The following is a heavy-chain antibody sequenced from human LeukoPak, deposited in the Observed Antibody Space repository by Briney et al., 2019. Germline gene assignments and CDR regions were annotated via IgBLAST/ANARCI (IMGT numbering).Heavy chain of an antibody. D-gene: IGHD6-19*01. J-gene: IGHJ4*02. CDR3: ARATVAGHAAFDY. CDR2: ISTSSTYI. Sequence: GGSLRLSCAASGFTFSDYYMSWIRQAPGKGLEWVSSISTSSTYIYYADSLKGRFTISRDNAKNSLYLQMNSLSAEDTAVYYCARATVAGHAAFDYWGQGTLVTVSS. CDR1: GFTFSDYY. V-gene: IGHV3-11*06.